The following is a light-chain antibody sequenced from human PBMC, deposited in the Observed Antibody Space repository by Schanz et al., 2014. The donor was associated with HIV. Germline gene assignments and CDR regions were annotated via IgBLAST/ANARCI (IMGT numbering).Light chain of an antibody. CDR3: QTWGTGIWV. CDR2: LNADGSH. Sequence: QPVLTQSPSASASLGASVKLTCTLSSGQSSFAIAWHQQRPEKGPRYLMKLNADGSHTKGDGNPDRFSGSSSGAERYLTISSLQSDDEADYYCQTWGTGIWVFGGGTKLTVL. CDR1: SGQSSFA. V-gene: IGLV4-69*01. J-gene: IGLJ3*02.